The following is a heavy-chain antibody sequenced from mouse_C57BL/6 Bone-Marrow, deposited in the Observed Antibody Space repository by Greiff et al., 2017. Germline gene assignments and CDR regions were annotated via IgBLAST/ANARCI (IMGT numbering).Heavy chain of an antibody. Sequence: VKLMESGGGLVQSGRSLRLSCATSGFTFSDFYMEWVRQAPGKGLEWIAASRNKANDYTTEYSASVKGRFIVSRDTSQSILYLQMNALRAEDTAIYYCARDYYGLDYWGKGTTLTVSS. V-gene: IGHV7-1*01. J-gene: IGHJ2*01. CDR2: SRNKANDYTT. CDR1: GFTFSDFY. CDR3: ARDYYGLDY. D-gene: IGHD1-1*01.